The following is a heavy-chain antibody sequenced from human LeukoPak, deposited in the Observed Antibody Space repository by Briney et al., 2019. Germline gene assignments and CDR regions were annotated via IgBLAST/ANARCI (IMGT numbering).Heavy chain of an antibody. CDR3: ITTFQDMAD. Sequence: GGSLRLSCAASGFTFSSYGMHWVRQAPGKGLEWVAVISYDGSNKYYADSVKGRFTISRDNSKNTLYLQMNSLGAEDTAVYYCITTFQDMADWGQGTLVTVSS. CDR1: GFTFSSYG. V-gene: IGHV3-30*03. J-gene: IGHJ4*02. CDR2: ISYDGSNK. D-gene: IGHD3-10*02.